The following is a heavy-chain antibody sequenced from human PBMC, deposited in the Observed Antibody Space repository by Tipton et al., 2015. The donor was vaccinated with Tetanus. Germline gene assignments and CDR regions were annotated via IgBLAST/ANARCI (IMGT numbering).Heavy chain of an antibody. CDR1: GGSISRYY. J-gene: IGHJ6*02. V-gene: IGHV4-4*07. CDR2: LYTSEST. CDR3: ARMQRYGMDV. Sequence: TLSLTCTVSGGSISRYYWSWIRQPAGKGLEWIGRLYTSESTNYNPSLKSRLTMSVDTSKNQFSLRLNSVTAADTAGYYCARMQRYGMDVWGQGTTVTVSS. D-gene: IGHD6-25*01.